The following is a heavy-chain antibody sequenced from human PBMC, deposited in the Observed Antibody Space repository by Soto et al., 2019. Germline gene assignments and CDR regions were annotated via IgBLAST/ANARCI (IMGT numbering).Heavy chain of an antibody. V-gene: IGHV4-61*08. J-gene: IGHJ5*02. CDR2: IYYSGST. Sequence: SETLSLTCTVSGGSISSGDYYWSWIRQPPGKGPEWIGYIYYSGSTNYNPSLKSRVTISVDTSKNQFSLKLSSVTAADTAVYYCAREVAGTLGWFDPWGQGTLVTVSS. D-gene: IGHD2-15*01. CDR1: GGSISSGDYY. CDR3: AREVAGTLGWFDP.